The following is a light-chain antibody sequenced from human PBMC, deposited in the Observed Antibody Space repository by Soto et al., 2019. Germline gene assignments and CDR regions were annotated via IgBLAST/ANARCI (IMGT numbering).Light chain of an antibody. J-gene: IGKJ5*01. CDR3: QQLNDYPIT. CDR2: AAS. V-gene: IGKV1-9*01. CDR1: QGISSY. Sequence: IPLTQSPSSLSASVGDRVTITCRASQGISSYLAWYQQKPGKAPKLLINAASTLQSGVPSRFSGSGSGTDFTLTISSLQPEDFATYYCQQLNDYPITFGQGTRLQI.